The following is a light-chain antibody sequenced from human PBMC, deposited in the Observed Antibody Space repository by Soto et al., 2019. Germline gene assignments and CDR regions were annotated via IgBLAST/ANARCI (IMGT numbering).Light chain of an antibody. CDR3: QQYNDWPLT. CDR2: GAS. CDR1: QSVSSN. Sequence: EIVMTQSPATLSVSPGERVTLSCRASQSVSSNLAWYQQRLGQAPRLLIYGASTRATGIPDRFSGSGSGTXXTLTIXSXQSEDFSLYYCQQYNDWPLTFGGGTKVDIK. J-gene: IGKJ4*01. V-gene: IGKV3-15*01.